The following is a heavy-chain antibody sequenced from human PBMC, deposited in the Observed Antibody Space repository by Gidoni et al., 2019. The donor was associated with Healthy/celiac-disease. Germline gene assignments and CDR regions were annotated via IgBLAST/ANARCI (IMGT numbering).Heavy chain of an antibody. D-gene: IGHD6-6*01. CDR1: GYTFTSYD. J-gene: IGHJ2*01. CDR2: MNPNSGNT. CDR3: ARRAAPPGMMLWRWYFDL. V-gene: IGHV1-8*01. Sequence: QVQLVQSGAEVTKPWASVKVSCKASGYTFTSYDINWVRQATGQGLEWMGWMNPNSGNTGYAQKCQGRVTMTRNTSISTAHMELSSLRSEDTAVYYCARRAAPPGMMLWRWYFDLWGRGTLVTVSS.